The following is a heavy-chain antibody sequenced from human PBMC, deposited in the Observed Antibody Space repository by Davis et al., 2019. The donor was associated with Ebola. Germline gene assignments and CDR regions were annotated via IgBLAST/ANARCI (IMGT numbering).Heavy chain of an antibody. V-gene: IGHV1-69*13. CDR1: AGTFSTYA. CDR2: ITPIFATA. J-gene: IGHJ4*02. CDR3: ARDLGSGSYFFFY. Sequence: SVKVSCYASAGTFSTYAISWVRQAPCQGREWMGGITPIFATAKYAQRFRGRVTITADESTRTAYMELSSLRSEDTAVYYCARDLGSGSYFFFYWGQGTLVTVSS. D-gene: IGHD3-10*01.